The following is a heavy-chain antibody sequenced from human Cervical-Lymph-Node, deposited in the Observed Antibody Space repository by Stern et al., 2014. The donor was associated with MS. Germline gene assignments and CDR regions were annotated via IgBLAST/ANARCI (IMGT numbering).Heavy chain of an antibody. CDR3: SGSNWYFFDY. CDR1: GFTFGSYS. D-gene: IGHD6-13*01. V-gene: IGHV3-74*02. CDR2: INTDGSSP. J-gene: IGHJ4*02. Sequence: EVQLLESGGGLVQPGGSLRLSCAASGFTFGSYSMHWVRQVPGKGLVWVSRINTDGSSPRYADSVKGRFTISRDNAKNMLYLEMNSLRAEDTAVYYCSGSNWYFFDYWGQGTLVTVSS.